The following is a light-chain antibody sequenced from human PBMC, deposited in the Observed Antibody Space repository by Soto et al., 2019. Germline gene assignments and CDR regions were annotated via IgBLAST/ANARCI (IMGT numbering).Light chain of an antibody. CDR2: EVS. Sequence: QSVLTQPPSASGSPGQSVAISCTGTSSDIGAYKFVSWYQQHPGKAPKLIIYEVSIRPSGVPDRFSGSKSGNTASLTVSGLLAEDEADYYCSLYPGTNNVVFGGGTKLTV. J-gene: IGLJ2*01. CDR1: SSDIGAYKF. CDR3: SLYPGTNNVV. V-gene: IGLV2-8*01.